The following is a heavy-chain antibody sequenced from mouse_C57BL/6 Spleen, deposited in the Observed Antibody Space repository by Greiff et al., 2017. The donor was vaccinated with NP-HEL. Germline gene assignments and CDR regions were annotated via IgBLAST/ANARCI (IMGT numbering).Heavy chain of an antibody. Sequence: VQLKESGGGLVKPGGSLKLSCAASGFTFSSYAMSWVRQTPEKRLEWVATISDGGSYTYYPDNVKGRFTISRDNAKNNLYLQMSHLKSEDTAMYYCARRGVGPCAYWGQGTLVTVSA. CDR1: GFTFSSYA. CDR2: ISDGGSYT. V-gene: IGHV5-4*01. CDR3: ARRGVGPCAY. J-gene: IGHJ3*01. D-gene: IGHD1-1*02.